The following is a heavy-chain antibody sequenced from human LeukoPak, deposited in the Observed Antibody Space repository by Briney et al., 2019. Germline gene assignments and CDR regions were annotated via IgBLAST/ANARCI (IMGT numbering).Heavy chain of an antibody. V-gene: IGHV4-61*02. CDR2: IYTSGST. CDR3: ARGTTPYGDYPLEGWYFDL. CDR1: GGSISSGSYY. Sequence: SETLSLTCTVSGGSISSGSYYWSWIRQPAGKRLEWIGRIYTSGSTNYNPSLKSRVTISVDTSKNQFSLKLSSVTAADTAVYYCARGTTPYGDYPLEGWYFDLRGRGTLVTVSS. D-gene: IGHD4-17*01. J-gene: IGHJ2*01.